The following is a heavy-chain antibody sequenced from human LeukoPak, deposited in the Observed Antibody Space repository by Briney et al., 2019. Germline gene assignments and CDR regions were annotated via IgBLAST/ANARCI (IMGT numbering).Heavy chain of an antibody. CDR3: ARGRRKYYYGSGRSSHYYYGMDD. J-gene: IGHJ6*02. D-gene: IGHD3-10*01. CDR2: INHSGST. Sequence: PSETLSLTCAVYGGSFSGYYWSCLRHPPGKGLEWIGEINHSGSTNYNPSLKSRVTIAVHTSKNQFSLKLSSVTAADTPVYYCARGRRKYYYGSGRSSHYYYGMDDWGQGTMVTVSS. V-gene: IGHV4-34*01. CDR1: GGSFSGYY.